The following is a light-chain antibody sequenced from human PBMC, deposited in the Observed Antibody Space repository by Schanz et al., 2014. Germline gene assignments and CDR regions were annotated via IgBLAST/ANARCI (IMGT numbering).Light chain of an antibody. J-gene: IGLJ3*02. CDR2: EVT. Sequence: QSALTQPPSASGSTGQSVTISCTGTSSDVGGYNYVSWYQQHPGKAPKLMIYEVTKRPSGVPDRFSGSKSGNTASLTVSGLQAEDEADYYCSSYTSSTTLVFGGGTKLTVL. CDR1: SSDVGGYNY. CDR3: SSYTSSTTLV. V-gene: IGLV2-8*01.